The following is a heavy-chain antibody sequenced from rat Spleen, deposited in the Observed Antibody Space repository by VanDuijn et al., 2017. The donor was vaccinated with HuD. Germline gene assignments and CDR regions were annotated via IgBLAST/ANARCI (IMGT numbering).Heavy chain of an antibody. V-gene: IGHV2-32*01. J-gene: IGHJ2*01. CDR2: MWSDGDT. CDR3: ARDLQWSYFDY. Sequence: QVQLMESGPGLLQPSETLSLTCTVSGFSLTSYHVHWFRQPPGKGLEWMGVMWSDGDTSYNSALKSRLSISRDTSKSQVFLKMSSLQTEDTATYYCARDLQWSYFDYWGQGVMVTVSS. CDR1: GFSLTSYH. D-gene: IGHD1-1*01.